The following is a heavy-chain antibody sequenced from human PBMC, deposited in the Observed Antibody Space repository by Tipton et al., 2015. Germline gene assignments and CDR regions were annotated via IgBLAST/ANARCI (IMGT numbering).Heavy chain of an antibody. V-gene: IGHV4-39*07. J-gene: IGHJ4*02. Sequence: TLSLTCTVSGGSISSFRYYWGWIRQSPGKGLEWIASIYFSGSTYYNPSFKSRATMSVDTSKKQFSLKLDSVTAADTAVYYCAGPRGMPAIFGLPWDYYFDYWGQGALVTVSS. D-gene: IGHD3-3*01. CDR2: IYFSGST. CDR3: AGPRGMPAIFGLPWDYYFDY. CDR1: GGSISSFRYY.